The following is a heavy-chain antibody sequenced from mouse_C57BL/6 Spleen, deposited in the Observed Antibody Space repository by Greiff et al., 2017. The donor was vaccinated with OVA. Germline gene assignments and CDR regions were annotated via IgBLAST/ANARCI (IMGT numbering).Heavy chain of an antibody. CDR3: ASPYYYGSRVGDFDY. Sequence: VQLQQSGPELVKPGASVKISCKASGYAFSSSWMNWVKQRPGKGLEWIGRIYPGDGDTNYNGKFKGKATLTADKSSSTAYMQLSSLTSEDSAVYFCASPYYYGSRVGDFDYWGQGTTLTVSS. J-gene: IGHJ2*01. D-gene: IGHD1-1*01. CDR2: IYPGDGDT. CDR1: GYAFSSSW. V-gene: IGHV1-82*01.